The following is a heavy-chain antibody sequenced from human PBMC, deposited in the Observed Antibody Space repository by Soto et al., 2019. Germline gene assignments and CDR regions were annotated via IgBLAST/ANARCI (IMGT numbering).Heavy chain of an antibody. J-gene: IGHJ6*02. CDR3: ARDRPARASGYPLSPPYYYYVMDV. D-gene: IGHD5-12*01. V-gene: IGHV4-59*01. CDR2: IYYNGST. CDR1: GGSISSYC. Sequence: QVQLQESAPGLVKPTETLSLTCTVSGGSISSYCWSWIRQPPGKGMEWIGSIYYNGSTNYNPSLKSRVTISVDTSKNQFSLKLSSVTAADTAVYYCARDRPARASGYPLSPPYYYYVMDVWGQGTTVTVSS.